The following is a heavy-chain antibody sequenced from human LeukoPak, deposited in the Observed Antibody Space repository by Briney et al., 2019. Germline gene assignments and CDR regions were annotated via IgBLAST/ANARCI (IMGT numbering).Heavy chain of an antibody. CDR1: GFTFSSYG. CDR2: IRYDGSNK. J-gene: IGHJ4*02. Sequence: GGSLRLSCAASGFTFSSYGMHWVRQAPGKGLEWVAFIRYDGSNKYYADSVKGRFTISRDNSKNTLYLQMNSLRAEDTAVYYCAKDRYYYDSSGSPFVDYWGLGTLVTVSS. D-gene: IGHD3-22*01. CDR3: AKDRYYYDSSGSPFVDY. V-gene: IGHV3-30*02.